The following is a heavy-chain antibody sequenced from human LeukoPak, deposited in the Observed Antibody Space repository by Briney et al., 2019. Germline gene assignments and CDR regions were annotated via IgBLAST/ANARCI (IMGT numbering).Heavy chain of an antibody. CDR2: INHSGST. CDR1: GGSFSGYY. Sequence: SETLSLACAVYGGSFSGYYWSWIRQPPGKGLEWIGEINHSGSTNYNPSLKSRVTISVDTSKNQFSLKLSSVTAADTAVYYCAREWDVAGPDYWGQGTLVTVSS. D-gene: IGHD6-19*01. V-gene: IGHV4-34*01. CDR3: AREWDVAGPDY. J-gene: IGHJ4*02.